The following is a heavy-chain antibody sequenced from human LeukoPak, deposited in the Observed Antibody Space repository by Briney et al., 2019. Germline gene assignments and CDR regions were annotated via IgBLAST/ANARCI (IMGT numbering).Heavy chain of an antibody. CDR3: ARGKRASYYYYYGMDV. J-gene: IGHJ6*02. CDR2: IKHSGST. CDR1: GGSFSGYY. V-gene: IGHV4-34*01. Sequence: SETLSLTCAVYGGSFSGYYWSWIRQPPGKGLEWIGEIKHSGSTNYNPSLKSRVTISVDTSKNQFSLKLSSVTAADTAVYYCARGKRASYYYYYGMDVWGQGTTVTVSS.